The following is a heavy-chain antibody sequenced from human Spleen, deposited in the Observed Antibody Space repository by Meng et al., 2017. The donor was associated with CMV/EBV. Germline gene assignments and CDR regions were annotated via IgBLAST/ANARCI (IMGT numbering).Heavy chain of an antibody. D-gene: IGHD1-1*01. J-gene: IGHJ5*02. V-gene: IGHV4-34*01. Sequence: GGSFSGYFWSWIRQPPGKGLEWIGGINHSGGTNYNPSLKSRVTISVDTSKNFFSLNLTSVTAADTAVYYCARGRRGWKARGTSLDTWGQGTLVTVSS. CDR2: INHSGGT. CDR3: ARGRRGWKARGTSLDT. CDR1: GGSFSGYF.